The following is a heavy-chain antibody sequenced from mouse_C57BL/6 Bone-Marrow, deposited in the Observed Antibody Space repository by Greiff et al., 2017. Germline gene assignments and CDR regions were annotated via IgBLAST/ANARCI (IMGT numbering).Heavy chain of an antibody. D-gene: IGHD3-2*02. Sequence: VKLQESGAELARPGASVMLSCKASGYTFTSYGISWVKQRTGQGLEWIGEIYPRSGNTYYNEKFKGKDTLTAAKSSCTAYMELRSLTSEDSAVYFCARDSSGPWFAYWGQGTLVTVSA. J-gene: IGHJ3*01. CDR2: IYPRSGNT. V-gene: IGHV1-81*01. CDR1: GYTFTSYG. CDR3: ARDSSGPWFAY.